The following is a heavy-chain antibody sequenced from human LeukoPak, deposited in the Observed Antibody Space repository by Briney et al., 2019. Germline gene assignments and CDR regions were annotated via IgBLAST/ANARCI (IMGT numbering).Heavy chain of an antibody. CDR3: ARAGMATIRYYFDY. CDR1: GGTFSSYA. D-gene: IGHD5-24*01. V-gene: IGHV1-69*04. CDR2: IIPILGIA. J-gene: IGHJ4*02. Sequence: GASVKVSCKASGGTFSSYAISWVRQAPGQGLEWMGRIIPILGIANYAQKFQGRVTITADKSTSTAYMELSSLRSEDTAVYYCARAGMATIRYYFDYWGQGTLVTVSS.